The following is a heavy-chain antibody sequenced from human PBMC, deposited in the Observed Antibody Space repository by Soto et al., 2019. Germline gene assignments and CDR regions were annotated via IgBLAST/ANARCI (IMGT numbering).Heavy chain of an antibody. CDR1: GYTFTTFG. J-gene: IGHJ4*02. Sequence: QVQLVQSGAEVKKPGASVKVSCKASGYTFTTFGISWVRQAPGQGLEWMGWISAYNGNTNYAQNFQGRVTMTTDTLTSTAYMELTSLRSDETAVYYGASGGTPIDDWGQGTLVTVSS. V-gene: IGHV1-18*01. CDR2: ISAYNGNT. CDR3: ASGGTPIDD. D-gene: IGHD3-10*01.